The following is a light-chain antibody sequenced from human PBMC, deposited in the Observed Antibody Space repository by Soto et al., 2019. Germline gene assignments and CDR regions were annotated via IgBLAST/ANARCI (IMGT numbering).Light chain of an antibody. CDR2: GDN. V-gene: IGLV1-40*01. CDR1: SSNIGAGFD. CDR3: QSFWI. J-gene: IGLJ2*01. Sequence: QSVLTQPPSVSGAPGQRVTISCTGSSSNIGAGFDVHWYQQFPGTAPKLVIYGDNNRPSGVPDRFSVSKSDTLASLTISGLQAEDEADYYCQSFWIFGGGTKLAVL.